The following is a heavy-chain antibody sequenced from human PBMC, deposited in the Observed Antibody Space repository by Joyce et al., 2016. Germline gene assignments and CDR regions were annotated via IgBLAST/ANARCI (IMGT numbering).Heavy chain of an antibody. J-gene: IGHJ4*02. CDR2: ISVYHGDT. CDR1: GYTFTSYG. V-gene: IGHV1-18*01. Sequence: QVQLVQSGTEVKKPGASVKVSCKASGYTFTSYGINWVRQAPGQGLEWMGWISVYHGDTNYAQKRQGRVTMTTDTSTSTAYMELRSLRSDDSAVYYCARDLGTATTDSWGQGTLVIVSS. CDR3: ARDLGTATTDS. D-gene: IGHD1-7*01.